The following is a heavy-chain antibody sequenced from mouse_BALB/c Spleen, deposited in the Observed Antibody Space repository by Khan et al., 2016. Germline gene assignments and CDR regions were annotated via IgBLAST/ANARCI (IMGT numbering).Heavy chain of an antibody. V-gene: IGHV1-80*01. CDR1: GYAFSSYW. J-gene: IGHJ3*01. CDR2: IYPGDGDT. CDR3: AGGTPLAY. Sequence: VQLQQSGAELVRPGSSVKISCKASGYAFSSYWMNWVKQRPGQGLEWIGQIYPGDGDTHYNGKFKGQATLTADKSSSTAYMQLSRVTSEDAAVYFCAGGTPLAYWGQGTLVTVSA. D-gene: IGHD2-14*01.